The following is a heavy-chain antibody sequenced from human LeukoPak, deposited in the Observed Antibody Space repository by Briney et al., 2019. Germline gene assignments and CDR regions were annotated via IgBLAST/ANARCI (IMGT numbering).Heavy chain of an antibody. CDR3: ARSPASGIQHS. Sequence: ASVKVSCKASGDTFSRFAINWVRQAPGQGLEWMGGIIPNLGIPSYAQKFQGRVTISADKSTSTAYLEVSRLRSEDTAVYYCARSPASGIQHSWGQGTLVTVSS. J-gene: IGHJ5*01. D-gene: IGHD1-1*01. V-gene: IGHV1-69*04. CDR1: GDTFSRFA. CDR2: IIPNLGIP.